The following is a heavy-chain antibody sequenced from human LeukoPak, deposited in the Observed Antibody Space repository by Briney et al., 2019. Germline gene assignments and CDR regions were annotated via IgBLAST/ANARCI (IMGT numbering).Heavy chain of an antibody. J-gene: IGHJ4*02. CDR1: GLTVSSYS. D-gene: IGHD2-15*01. V-gene: IGHV3-48*02. Sequence: GGSLRLSCVASGLTVSSYSMNWIRQAPGKGLEWVSYISSSSSTIYYADSVKGRFTISRDNAKNSLDLQMNSLRDEDTAVYYCARARASGRSGFDYWGQGTLVTVSS. CDR2: ISSSSSTI. CDR3: ARARASGRSGFDY.